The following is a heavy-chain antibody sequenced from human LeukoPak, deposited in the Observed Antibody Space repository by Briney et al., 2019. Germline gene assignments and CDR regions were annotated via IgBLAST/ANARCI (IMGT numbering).Heavy chain of an antibody. CDR2: IKSKTEGGTT. J-gene: IGHJ4*02. CDR3: AKDQDTHSYGSGSYAPFDY. CDR1: GFTFSNAW. Sequence: GGSLRLSCAASGFTFSNAWMSWVRQAPGKGLEWVGRIKSKTEGGTTDYAAPVKGRFTISRDDSKNTLYLQMNSLRAEDTAVYYCAKDQDTHSYGSGSYAPFDYWGQGTLVTVSS. D-gene: IGHD3-10*01. V-gene: IGHV3-15*01.